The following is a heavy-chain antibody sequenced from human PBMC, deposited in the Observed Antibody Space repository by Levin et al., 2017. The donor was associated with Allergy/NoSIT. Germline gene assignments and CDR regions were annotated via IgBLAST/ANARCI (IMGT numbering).Heavy chain of an antibody. Sequence: GGSLRLSCAASGFTFSHYCMSWVRQAPGKGLEWVSSISSTGTYIYYADSVKGRFTISRDNAKNSLYLQMNSLRAEDTAVYYCASGNFGELIYWFDPWGQGTQVTVSS. CDR1: GFTFSHYC. CDR2: ISSTGTYI. J-gene: IGHJ5*02. D-gene: IGHD3-3*01. CDR3: ASGNFGELIYWFDP. V-gene: IGHV3-21*06.